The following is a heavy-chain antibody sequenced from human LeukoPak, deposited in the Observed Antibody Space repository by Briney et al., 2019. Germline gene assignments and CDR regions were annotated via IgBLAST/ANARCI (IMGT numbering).Heavy chain of an antibody. D-gene: IGHD3-22*01. CDR1: GFTFSSYE. Sequence: GGSRRLSCAASGFTFSSYEMNWVRQAPGKGLEWVSYISSSGSTIYYADSVKGRFTISRDNAKNSLYLQMNSLRAEDTAVYYCARDDPYYYDSSGYCDYWGQGTLVTVSS. J-gene: IGHJ4*02. CDR3: ARDDPYYYDSSGYCDY. CDR2: ISSSGSTI. V-gene: IGHV3-48*03.